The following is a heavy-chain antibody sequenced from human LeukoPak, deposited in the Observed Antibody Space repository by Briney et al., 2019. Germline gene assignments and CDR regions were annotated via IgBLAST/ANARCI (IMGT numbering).Heavy chain of an antibody. CDR2: IKQDGSEK. CDR1: GFTFSSYW. V-gene: IGHV3-7*01. J-gene: IGHJ5*02. D-gene: IGHD3-3*01. CDR3: ASKPMYITIFGVETGWFDP. Sequence: PGGSLRLSCAASGFTFSSYWMSWVRQAPGKGLEWVANIKQDGSEKYYVDSVKGRFTISRDNAKNSLYLQMNSLRAEDTAVYYCASKPMYITIFGVETGWFDPWGQGTLVTVSS.